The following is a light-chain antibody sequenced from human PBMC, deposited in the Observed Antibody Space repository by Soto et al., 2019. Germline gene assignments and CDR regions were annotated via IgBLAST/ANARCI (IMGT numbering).Light chain of an antibody. Sequence: QSVLSQPASVSGSPGQTITISCTGTSSVVGGYNAVPWYQHHPGKAPKLIIYEVTHRPSGVSDRFSASKSGNTASLTISGLQAEDEADYYCNSFRVSHLYVFGPRTKGTV. V-gene: IGLV2-14*01. J-gene: IGLJ1*01. CDR2: EVT. CDR3: NSFRVSHLYV. CDR1: SSVVGGYNA.